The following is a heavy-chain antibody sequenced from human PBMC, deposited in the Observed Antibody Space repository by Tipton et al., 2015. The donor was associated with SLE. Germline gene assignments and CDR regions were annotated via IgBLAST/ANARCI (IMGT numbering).Heavy chain of an antibody. V-gene: IGHV4-59*01. Sequence: TLSLTCTVFGASISDDYWSWIRQHPGKGLEWIAYISYVGSTKYNPSLKSRVTISLDTSKNQLSLNLTSVIAADTAVYYCARDYGDYGYFDLWGRGTLVTVSS. CDR1: GASISDDY. J-gene: IGHJ2*01. CDR3: ARDYGDYGYFDL. D-gene: IGHD4-17*01. CDR2: ISYVGST.